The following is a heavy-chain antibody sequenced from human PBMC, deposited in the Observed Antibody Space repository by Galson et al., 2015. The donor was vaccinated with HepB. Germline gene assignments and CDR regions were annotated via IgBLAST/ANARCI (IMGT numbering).Heavy chain of an antibody. CDR1: GDSVSSNSAA. Sequence: CAISGDSVSSNSAAWNWIRQSPSRGPEWLGRTYYRSKWYNDYAVSVKSRITINPDTSKNQFSLQLNSVTPEDTAVYYCARGGRPGNWRYWYFDLWGRGTLVTVSS. J-gene: IGHJ2*01. CDR3: ARGGRPGNWRYWYFDL. D-gene: IGHD1-20*01. V-gene: IGHV6-1*01. CDR2: TYYRSKWYN.